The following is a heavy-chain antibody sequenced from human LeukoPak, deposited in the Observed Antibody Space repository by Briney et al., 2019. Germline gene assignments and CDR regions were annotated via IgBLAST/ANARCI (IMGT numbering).Heavy chain of an antibody. CDR1: GGSVSSGSYY. Sequence: PSETLSLTCTVSGGSVSSGSYYWSWIRQPPGKGLEWIGYIYYSGSTNYSPSLKSRVTISVDTSKNQFSLKLSSVTAADTAVYYCARRGFLGGSSGYNFDYWGQGTLVTVSS. D-gene: IGHD3-22*01. CDR3: ARRGFLGGSSGYNFDY. V-gene: IGHV4-61*01. CDR2: IYYSGST. J-gene: IGHJ4*02.